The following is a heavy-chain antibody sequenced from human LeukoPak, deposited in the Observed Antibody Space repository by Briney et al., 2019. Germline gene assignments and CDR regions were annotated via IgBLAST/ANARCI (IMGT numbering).Heavy chain of an antibody. CDR2: ISYDGSNK. CDR1: GFTFSSYA. V-gene: IGHV3-30*04. CDR3: ARAEMGYSSGWYTYYYGMDV. Sequence: PGGSLRLSCAASGFTFSSYAMHWVRQAPGKGLEWVAVISYDGSNKYYADSVKGRFTISRDNSKNTLYLQMNSLRVEDTAVYYCARAEMGYSSGWYTYYYGMDVWGQGTTVTVSS. D-gene: IGHD6-19*01. J-gene: IGHJ6*02.